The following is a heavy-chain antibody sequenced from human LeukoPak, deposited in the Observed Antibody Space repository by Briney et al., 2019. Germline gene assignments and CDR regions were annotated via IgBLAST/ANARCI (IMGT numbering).Heavy chain of an antibody. Sequence: ASVKVSRKASGYTFTSYGISWVRQAPGQGLEWMGWISAYNGNTNYAQKLQGRATMTTDTSTSTAYMELRSLRSDDTAVYYCARDRSVLRFLEWSYNYYYYGMDVWGQGTTVTVSS. J-gene: IGHJ6*02. V-gene: IGHV1-18*01. CDR1: GYTFTSYG. CDR3: ARDRSVLRFLEWSYNYYYYGMDV. CDR2: ISAYNGNT. D-gene: IGHD3-3*01.